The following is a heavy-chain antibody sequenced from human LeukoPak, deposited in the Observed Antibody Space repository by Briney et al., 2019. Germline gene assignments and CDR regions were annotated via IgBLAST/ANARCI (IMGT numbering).Heavy chain of an antibody. J-gene: IGHJ4*02. D-gene: IGHD3-10*01. Sequence: SETLSLTCTVSGGSISSYYWSWIRQPAGKGLEWIGRIYTSGSTNYNPSLTSRVTISVDTSKNQFSLKLSSVTAADTAVYYCARGGWAVRGITAGRLDYWGQGTLVTVSS. CDR2: IYTSGST. V-gene: IGHV4-4*07. CDR1: GGSISSYY. CDR3: ARGGWAVRGITAGRLDY.